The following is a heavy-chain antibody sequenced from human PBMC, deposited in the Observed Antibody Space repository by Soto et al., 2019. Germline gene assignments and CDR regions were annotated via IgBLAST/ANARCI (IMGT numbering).Heavy chain of an antibody. D-gene: IGHD3-10*01. V-gene: IGHV4-30-2*01. CDR1: GGSIGSGGYS. CDR3: AREGLGESDYYYYGMDV. CDR2: IYHSGST. Sequence: SETLSLTCAVSGGSIGSGGYSWSWIRQPPGKGLEWIGYIYHSGSTYYNPSLKSRVTISVDRSKNQFSLKLSSVTAADTAVYYCAREGLGESDYYYYGMDVWGQGTTVAVSS. J-gene: IGHJ6*02.